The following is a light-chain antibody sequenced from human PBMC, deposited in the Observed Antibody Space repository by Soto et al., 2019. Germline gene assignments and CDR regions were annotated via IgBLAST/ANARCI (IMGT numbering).Light chain of an antibody. CDR3: SSYAGNNNLV. J-gene: IGLJ2*01. CDR2: EVN. Sequence: QSALTQPPSASGSPGQSVTISCTGTSSDVGGYNYVSLYQQHPGRGPKLLIYEVNKRPSGVRDRFSGSQSGNTASLTVSGLQVEDEPDYFCSSYAGNNNLVFGGGTKLTVL. CDR1: SSDVGGYNY. V-gene: IGLV2-8*01.